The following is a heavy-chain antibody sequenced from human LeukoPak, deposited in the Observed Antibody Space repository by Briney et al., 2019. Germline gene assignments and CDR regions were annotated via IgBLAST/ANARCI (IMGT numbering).Heavy chain of an antibody. V-gene: IGHV4-31*03. CDR3: ARGYYYVTSGDYHPFDY. Sequence: SETLSLTCTVSGGSISRGGYYWSWIRQHPGKGLEWIGYIYYSGSTYYNPSLKSRVTISVDTSKNQFSLKLSSVTAADTAVYYCARGYYYVTSGDYHPFDYWGQGTLATVSS. CDR2: IYYSGST. CDR1: GGSISRGGYY. D-gene: IGHD3-22*01. J-gene: IGHJ4*02.